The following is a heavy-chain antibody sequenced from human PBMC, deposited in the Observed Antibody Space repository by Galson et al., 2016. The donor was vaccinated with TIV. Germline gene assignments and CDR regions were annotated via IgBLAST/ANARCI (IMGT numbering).Heavy chain of an antibody. CDR3: TRKVAQCSGSICYTPWFDP. CDR1: GYTFSDYY. D-gene: IGHD2-2*01. CDR2: INPNSGFT. Sequence: SVKVSCKASGYTFSDYYMHWVRQAPGQGLEWMGWINPNSGFTNYAQKFQGRVTLTRDTSISTAYMELSRLKSDDTAVYYCTRKVAQCSGSICYTPWFDPWGQGTLVIVSS. J-gene: IGHJ5*02. V-gene: IGHV1-2*02.